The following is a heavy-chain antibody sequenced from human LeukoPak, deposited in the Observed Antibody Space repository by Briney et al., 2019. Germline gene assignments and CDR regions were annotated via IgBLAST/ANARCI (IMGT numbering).Heavy chain of an antibody. J-gene: IGHJ3*02. CDR1: GFTFSSYG. Sequence: GGSLRLSCAASGFTFSSYGMHWVRQAPGKGLEWVAFIRYDGSNKYYADSVKGRFTISRDNSKNTLYLQMNSLRAEDTAVYYCAKGPTRGYYDSSGTTDAFDIWGQGTMVTVSS. CDR3: AKGPTRGYYDSSGTTDAFDI. CDR2: IRYDGSNK. V-gene: IGHV3-30*02. D-gene: IGHD3-22*01.